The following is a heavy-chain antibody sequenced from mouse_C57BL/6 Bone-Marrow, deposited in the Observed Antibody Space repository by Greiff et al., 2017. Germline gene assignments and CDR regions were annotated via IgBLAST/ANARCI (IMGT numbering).Heavy chain of an antibody. D-gene: IGHD1-1*01. Sequence: VQLKQPGAELVKPGASVKVSCKASGYTFTSYWMHWVKQRPGQGLEWIGRIHPSDSDTNYNQKFKGKATLTVDKSSSTAYMQLSSLTSEDSAVYYCAIGYYGSRKGFAYWGQGTLVTVSA. CDR2: IHPSDSDT. CDR1: GYTFTSYW. J-gene: IGHJ3*01. V-gene: IGHV1-74*01. CDR3: AIGYYGSRKGFAY.